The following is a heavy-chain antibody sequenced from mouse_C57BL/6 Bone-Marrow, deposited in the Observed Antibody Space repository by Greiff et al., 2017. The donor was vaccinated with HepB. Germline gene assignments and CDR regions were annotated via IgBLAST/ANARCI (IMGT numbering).Heavy chain of an antibody. CDR1: GIDFSRYL. CDR3: ARPIVLRSSGGFAY. CDR2: INPDSSTI. Sequence: EVQLVESGGGLVQPGGSLKLSCAASGIDFSRYLMSWVRRAPGKGLEWIGEINPDSSTINYAPSLKDKYIISRDNAKNTLYLQMSKVRSEDTALYYCARPIVLRSSGGFAYWGQGTLVTFSA. J-gene: IGHJ3*01. V-gene: IGHV4-1*01. D-gene: IGHD1-1*01.